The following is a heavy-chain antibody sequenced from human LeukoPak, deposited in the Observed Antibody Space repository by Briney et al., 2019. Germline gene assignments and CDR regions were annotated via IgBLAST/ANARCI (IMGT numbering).Heavy chain of an antibody. Sequence: GGSLRLSCAASGFTFSSYAMSWVRQAPGKGLEWDSAISGSGGSTYYADSVKGRFTISRDNSKNTLYLQMNSLRAEDTAVYYCAKDGRDGYRNYYFDYWGQGTLVTVSS. D-gene: IGHD5-24*01. CDR3: AKDGRDGYRNYYFDY. V-gene: IGHV3-23*01. CDR2: ISGSGGST. CDR1: GFTFSSYA. J-gene: IGHJ4*02.